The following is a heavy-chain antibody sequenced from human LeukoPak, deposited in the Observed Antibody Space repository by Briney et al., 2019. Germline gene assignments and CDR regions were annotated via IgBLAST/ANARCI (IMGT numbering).Heavy chain of an antibody. CDR3: ARLVYGSGSYYNGWFDP. Sequence: GESLKISCKGSGNSFTSYWISWVRQMPGKGLEWMGRIDPSDSYTNYSPSFQGHVTISADKSISTAYLQWSSLKASDTAMYYCARLVYGSGSYYNGWFDPWGQGTLVTVSS. CDR1: GNSFTSYW. CDR2: IDPSDSYT. V-gene: IGHV5-10-1*01. D-gene: IGHD3-10*01. J-gene: IGHJ5*02.